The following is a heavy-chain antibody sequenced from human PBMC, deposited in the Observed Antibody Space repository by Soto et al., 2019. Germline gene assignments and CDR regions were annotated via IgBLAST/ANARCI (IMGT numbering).Heavy chain of an antibody. Sequence: PGGSLRLSCAASGFTFSSYGMHWVRQAPGKGLEWVAVISYDGSNKYYADSVKGRFTISRDNPKNTLYLQMNSLRAEDTAVYYCAKDLEDYYDSSVDFDYWGQGTLVTVSS. CDR3: AKDLEDYYDSSVDFDY. D-gene: IGHD3-22*01. V-gene: IGHV3-30*18. CDR1: GFTFSSYG. CDR2: ISYDGSNK. J-gene: IGHJ4*02.